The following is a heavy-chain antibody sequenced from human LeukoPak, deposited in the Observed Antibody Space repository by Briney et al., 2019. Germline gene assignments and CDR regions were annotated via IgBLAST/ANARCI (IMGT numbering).Heavy chain of an antibody. CDR3: ARDFWSASGSGPFDY. Sequence: GGSLRLSCAASGFTFSSYWMHWVRQAPGKGLVWVSRINSNGSSTSYADSVKGRFTISRDNAKNTLYLQINSLRAEDTAVYYCARDFWSASGSGPFDYWGQGTLVTVSS. CDR1: GFTFSSYW. J-gene: IGHJ4*02. V-gene: IGHV3-74*01. CDR2: INSNGSST. D-gene: IGHD3-10*01.